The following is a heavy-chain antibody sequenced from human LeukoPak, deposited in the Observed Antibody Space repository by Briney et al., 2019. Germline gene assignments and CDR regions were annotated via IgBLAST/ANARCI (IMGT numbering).Heavy chain of an antibody. D-gene: IGHD3-10*01. V-gene: IGHV1-24*01. Sequence: GASVKVSCKVSGYTLTELSMHWVRQAPGKGLEGMGGFDPEDGETIYAQKFQGRVTMTEATSTDTAYMELSSLRSEDTAVYYCATDRYYGSGSYCYWGQGTLVTVSS. CDR1: GYTLTELS. CDR2: FDPEDGET. J-gene: IGHJ4*02. CDR3: ATDRYYGSGSYCY.